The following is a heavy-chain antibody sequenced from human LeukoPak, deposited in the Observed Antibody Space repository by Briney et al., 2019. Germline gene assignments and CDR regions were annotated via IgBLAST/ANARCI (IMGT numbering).Heavy chain of an antibody. D-gene: IGHD3-3*02. CDR1: GFTVATNY. CDR3: ARIGDHFHWYLDL. V-gene: IGHV3-53*01. Sequence: GGSLRLSCTASGFTVATNYMNWVRQPPGKGLEWVSILYSGADTHYADSVKGRFIVSRDSSKNMLFLHMNALRPEDTAVYYCARIGDHFHWYLDLWGRGTLVTVSS. CDR2: LYSGADT. J-gene: IGHJ2*01.